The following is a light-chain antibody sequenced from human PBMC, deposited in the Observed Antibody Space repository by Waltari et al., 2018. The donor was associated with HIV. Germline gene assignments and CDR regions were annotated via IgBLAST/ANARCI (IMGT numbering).Light chain of an antibody. Sequence: QSLLTQPPSVSGAPGQEVTISCTGSSSNIGAGYHVHWYHQVPGTAPKLLISANINRPSGVPDRFSGSKSGTSASLAITGLQAEDEADYYCQSYDSSLSGVVFGGGTKLTVL. J-gene: IGLJ2*01. CDR1: SSNIGAGYH. V-gene: IGLV1-40*01. CDR2: ANI. CDR3: QSYDSSLSGVV.